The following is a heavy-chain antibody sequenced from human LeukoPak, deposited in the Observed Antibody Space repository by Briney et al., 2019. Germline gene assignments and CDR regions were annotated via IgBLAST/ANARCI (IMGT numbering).Heavy chain of an antibody. V-gene: IGHV4-59*01. J-gene: IGHJ6*02. CDR3: ARDLHGMDV. CDR1: GGSISSYY. Sequence: SETLSLTCTVSGGSISSYYWSWIRQPPGKGLEWIGYIYYSGSTNYNPSLKSRVTISVDTSKNQFSLKLSSVTAADRAVYYCARDLHGMDVWGQGTTVTVSS. CDR2: IYYSGST.